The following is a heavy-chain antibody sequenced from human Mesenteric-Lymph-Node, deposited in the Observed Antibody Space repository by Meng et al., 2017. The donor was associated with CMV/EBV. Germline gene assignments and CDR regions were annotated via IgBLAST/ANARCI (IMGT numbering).Heavy chain of an antibody. Sequence: GESLKISCAASGFTFSSYGMYWVRQAPGKGLEWVAFIRSDGSNKYSADSVKGRFTISRDNSKNTLYLQMNSLRGEETAVYYSAKDGRLVVAVYFDFWGQGTLVTVSS. D-gene: IGHD6-19*01. CDR1: GFTFSSYG. V-gene: IGHV3-30*02. CDR3: AKDGRLVVAVYFDF. CDR2: IRSDGSNK. J-gene: IGHJ4*02.